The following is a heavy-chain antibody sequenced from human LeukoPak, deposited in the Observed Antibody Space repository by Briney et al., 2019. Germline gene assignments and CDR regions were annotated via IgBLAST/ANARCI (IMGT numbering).Heavy chain of an antibody. CDR1: GYTFTSYY. Sequence: ASVKVSCKASGYTFTSYYMHWVRQAPGQGLEWMGIINPSGGSTSYAQKFQGRVTMTRDTSTSTVYMELSSLRSEDTAVYYCALNDYGGNSVDYWGQGTLVTVSS. V-gene: IGHV1-46*01. D-gene: IGHD4-23*01. CDR2: INPSGGST. J-gene: IGHJ4*02. CDR3: ALNDYGGNSVDY.